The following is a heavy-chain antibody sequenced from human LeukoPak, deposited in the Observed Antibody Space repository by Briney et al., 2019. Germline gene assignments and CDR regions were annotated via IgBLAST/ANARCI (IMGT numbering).Heavy chain of an antibody. CDR3: ARGHSPVTTKVSYFQH. J-gene: IGHJ1*01. Sequence: SETLSLTCAVYDGSFSGYSWSWIRQPPGKGLEWIGEINHSGSTNYNPSLKSRVTISLDTSKNQFSLRLSSVTAADTAVYYCARGHSPVTTKVSYFQHWGQGTLVTVSS. D-gene: IGHD4-17*01. V-gene: IGHV4-34*01. CDR2: INHSGST. CDR1: DGSFSGYS.